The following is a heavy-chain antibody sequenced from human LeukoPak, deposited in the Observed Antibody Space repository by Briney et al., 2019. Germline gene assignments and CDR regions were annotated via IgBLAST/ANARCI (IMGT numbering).Heavy chain of an antibody. D-gene: IGHD6-19*01. Sequence: PGRSLRLSCAASGFTFSSYAMNWVRQAPGKGLEWVSYISSSGSTRYYADSVKGRFTISRDDAKNSLYLQMNSLRAEDTAVYYCTRNGFSSGLDYWGQGTLVTVSS. J-gene: IGHJ4*02. CDR1: GFTFSSYA. CDR2: ISSSGSTR. CDR3: TRNGFSSGLDY. V-gene: IGHV3-48*03.